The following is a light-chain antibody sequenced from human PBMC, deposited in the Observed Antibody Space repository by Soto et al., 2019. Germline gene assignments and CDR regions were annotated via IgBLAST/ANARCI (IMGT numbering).Light chain of an antibody. V-gene: IGLV1-40*01. Sequence: QSVLTQPPSLSWAPGQRVTISCTGSSSNIGAGYDVHWYQQLPGTAPKLLIYDNNNRPSGVPDRFSGSKSGTSAYLAITGLQAEDEADYFCQSYDSSLSGWVFGGGTQLTVL. CDR3: QSYDSSLSGWV. CDR2: DNN. CDR1: SSNIGAGYD. J-gene: IGLJ3*02.